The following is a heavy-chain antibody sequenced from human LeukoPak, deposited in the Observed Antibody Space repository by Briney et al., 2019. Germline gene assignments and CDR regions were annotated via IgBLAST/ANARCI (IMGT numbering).Heavy chain of an antibody. Sequence: ASVKVSCKASGYTFTGYYMHWVRQAPGQGLEWMGRINPNSGGTNYAQKFQGRVTMTGDTSISTAYMELSRLRSDDTAVYYCARDSSGGSANDAFDIWGQGTMVTVSS. CDR1: GYTFTGYY. CDR3: ARDSSGGSANDAFDI. J-gene: IGHJ3*02. CDR2: INPNSGGT. V-gene: IGHV1-2*06. D-gene: IGHD6-19*01.